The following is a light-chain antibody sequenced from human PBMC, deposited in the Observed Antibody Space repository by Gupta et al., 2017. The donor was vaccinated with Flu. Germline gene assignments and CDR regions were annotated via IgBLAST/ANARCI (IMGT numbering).Light chain of an antibody. V-gene: IGKV2-28*01. Sequence: DILMTQSPLSLPVTPGESASISCRSSQSLLHSNGYNYLAWFLQRPGQSTQLLIYLGYIRASGVPDRCSGGGSGTDFTMKISRVEAEDVGDYYCMEALQIPYIFGQGTRLEIK. J-gene: IGKJ2*01. CDR2: LGY. CDR1: QSLLHSNGYNY. CDR3: MEALQIPYI.